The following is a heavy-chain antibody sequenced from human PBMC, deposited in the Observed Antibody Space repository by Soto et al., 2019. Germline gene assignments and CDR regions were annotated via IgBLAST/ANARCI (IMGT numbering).Heavy chain of an antibody. V-gene: IGHV3-30*18. CDR2: ISYDGSNK. CDR3: AKPLWFGELSDWFDP. D-gene: IGHD3-10*01. J-gene: IGHJ5*02. Sequence: QVQLVESGGGVVQPGRSLRLSCAASGFIFSSYGMHWVRQAPDKGMEWVAVISYDGSNKYYADSVKGRFTISRDNSKNTLYLQMNSLIAQDTAVYYCAKPLWFGELSDWFDPWGQGTLVIVSS. CDR1: GFIFSSYG.